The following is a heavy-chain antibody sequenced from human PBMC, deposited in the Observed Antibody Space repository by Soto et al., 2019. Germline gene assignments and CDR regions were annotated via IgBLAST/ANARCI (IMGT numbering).Heavy chain of an antibody. D-gene: IGHD6-13*01. CDR3: ARGGYSSSWYLWWSTFFDY. Sequence: PGGSLRLSCAASGFTFSSYGMHWVRQAPGKGLEWVAVISYDGSNKYYADSVKGRFTISRDNSKNTLYLQMNSLRAEDTAVYYCARGGYSSSWYLWWSTFFDYWGQGTLVTVS. V-gene: IGHV3-30*03. CDR2: ISYDGSNK. CDR1: GFTFSSYG. J-gene: IGHJ4*02.